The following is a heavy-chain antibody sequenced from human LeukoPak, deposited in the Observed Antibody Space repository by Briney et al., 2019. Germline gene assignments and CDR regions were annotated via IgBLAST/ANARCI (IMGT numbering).Heavy chain of an antibody. CDR2: ISYEGSKK. CDR3: ARAKGRSPLFDY. Sequence: GGSLRLSCAASGFTFSTYTMHWVRQAPGEGLEWVALISYEGSKKNYADSVEGRFTISRDNSQNTLYLEMNSLRTEDTAVYYCARAKGRSPLFDYWGQGTLVTVSS. CDR1: GFTFSTYT. J-gene: IGHJ4*02. D-gene: IGHD6-13*01. V-gene: IGHV3-30-3*01.